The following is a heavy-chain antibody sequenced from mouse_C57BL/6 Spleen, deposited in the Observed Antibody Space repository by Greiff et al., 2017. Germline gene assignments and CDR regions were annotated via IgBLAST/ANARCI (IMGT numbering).Heavy chain of an antibody. V-gene: IGHV5-17*01. D-gene: IGHD1-1*02. Sequence: EVNVVESGGGLVKPGGSLKLSCAASGFTFSDYGMHWVRQAPEKGLEWVAYISSGSSTIYYADTVKGRFTISRDNAKNTLFLQMTSLRSEDTAMYYCARGWVDYAMDYWGQGTSVTVSS. CDR3: ARGWVDYAMDY. J-gene: IGHJ4*01. CDR2: ISSGSSTI. CDR1: GFTFSDYG.